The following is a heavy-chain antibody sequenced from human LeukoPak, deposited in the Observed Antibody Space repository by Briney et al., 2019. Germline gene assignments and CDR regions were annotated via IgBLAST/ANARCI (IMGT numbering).Heavy chain of an antibody. Sequence: GGSLRLSCAASGFTFSSYSMSWVRQAPGKGLEWVSAISGSGGSTYYADSVKGRFTISRDNSKNTLYLQMNSLRAEDTAVYYCAKGGYGDYVGYWGQGTLVTVSS. CDR3: AKGGYGDYVGY. D-gene: IGHD4-17*01. J-gene: IGHJ4*02. V-gene: IGHV3-23*01. CDR2: ISGSGGST. CDR1: GFTFSSYS.